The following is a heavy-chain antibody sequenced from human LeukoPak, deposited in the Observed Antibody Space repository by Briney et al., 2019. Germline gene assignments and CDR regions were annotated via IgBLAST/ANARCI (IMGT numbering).Heavy chain of an antibody. J-gene: IGHJ4*02. CDR3: ARGSYSNYAY. V-gene: IGHV4-39*01. Sequence: PSETLSLTCTVSGGSISSSSYYWGWIRQPPGKGLEWIGSIYYSGSTYYNPSLKSRVTISVDTSKNQFSLKLSSVTAADTAVYYCARGSYSNYAYWGQGTLVTVSS. CDR1: GGSISSSSYY. D-gene: IGHD4-11*01. CDR2: IYYSGST.